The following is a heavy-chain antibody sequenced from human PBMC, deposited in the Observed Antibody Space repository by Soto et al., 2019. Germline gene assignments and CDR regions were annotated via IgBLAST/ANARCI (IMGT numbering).Heavy chain of an antibody. V-gene: IGHV4-59*08. D-gene: IGHD4-17*01. CDR3: ARRYGDCFDY. CDR2: IYYSGST. CDR1: GGSISSYY. Sequence: SETLSLTCTVSGGSISSYYWSWIRQPPGKGLEWIGYIYYSGSTNYNPSLKSRVTISVDTSKNQFSLKLSSVTAADTAVYYCARRYGDCFDYWGQGTLVTDSS. J-gene: IGHJ4*02.